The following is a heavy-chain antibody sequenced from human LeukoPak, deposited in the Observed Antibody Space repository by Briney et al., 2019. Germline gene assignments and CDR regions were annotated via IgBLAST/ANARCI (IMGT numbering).Heavy chain of an antibody. V-gene: IGHV3-21*01. D-gene: IGHD1-26*01. CDR1: GFTFSSYS. CDR2: SSCNSSYI. J-gene: IGHJ4*02. Sequence: GGTLRLSCAASGFTFSSYSMNWVRQAPGKGLEWASSSSCNSSYIYYSDSVKGRFTISRDNAKNYLYLQMNSVRAEDTAVYYCARGSRVGDTTVFDYWGQGTLVTVSS. CDR3: ARGSRVGDTTVFDY.